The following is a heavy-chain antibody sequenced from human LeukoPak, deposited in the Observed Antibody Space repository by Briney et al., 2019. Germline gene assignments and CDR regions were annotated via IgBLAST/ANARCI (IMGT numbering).Heavy chain of an antibody. J-gene: IGHJ5*02. D-gene: IGHD3-22*01. Sequence: GGSLRLSCAASGFTFSSYGMHWVRQAPGKGLEWVAVISYDGSNKYYADSVKGRFTISRDNSKNTLYLQMNSLRAEDTAVSYCAKDAAEYYYDSSGYLNWFDPWGQGTLVTVSS. CDR2: ISYDGSNK. CDR3: AKDAAEYYYDSSGYLNWFDP. CDR1: GFTFSSYG. V-gene: IGHV3-30*18.